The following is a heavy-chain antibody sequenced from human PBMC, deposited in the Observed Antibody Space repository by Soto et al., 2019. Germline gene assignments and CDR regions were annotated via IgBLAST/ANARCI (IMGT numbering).Heavy chain of an antibody. CDR2: ISWNSGSI. D-gene: IGHD2-2*01. Sequence: EVQLVESGGGLVQPGRSLRLSCAASGLSFDDYAMHWVRQAPGKGLEWVSGISWNSGSIGYADSVKGRFTISRDNAKNSLYLQMNSLRAEDTALYYCAKDLRKYSTSSDLFDYWGQGTLVTVSS. J-gene: IGHJ4*02. CDR3: AKDLRKYSTSSDLFDY. V-gene: IGHV3-9*01. CDR1: GLSFDDYA.